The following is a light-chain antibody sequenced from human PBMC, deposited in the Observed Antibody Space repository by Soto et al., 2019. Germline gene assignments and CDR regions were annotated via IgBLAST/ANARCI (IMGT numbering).Light chain of an antibody. CDR3: QQYGSSNT. Sequence: DIVMTQSPLSLPVTPGEPASISCRSSQSLLHSNGYNYLDWYLQKPGKAPTLLIYAASSLQSGVPSRFSGSGSGTDFTLTISRLEPEDFAVYYCQQYGSSNTFGQGTKV. CDR1: QSLLHSNGYNY. V-gene: IGKV2-28*01. J-gene: IGKJ2*01. CDR2: AAS.